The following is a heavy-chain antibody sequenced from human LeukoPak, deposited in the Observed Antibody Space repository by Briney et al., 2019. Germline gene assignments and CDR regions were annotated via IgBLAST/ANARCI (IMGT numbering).Heavy chain of an antibody. CDR2: IYHTGIT. CDR1: GGSISNYY. V-gene: IGHV4-59*08. CDR3: ASIEGFYFDY. J-gene: IGHJ4*02. D-gene: IGHD3-3*01. Sequence: PSETLSLTCTVSGGSISNYYWSWIRQPPGKGLEWIAYIYHTGITNYNPSLKSRVTISLDTSKNQFSLKLSSVTAADTAVYYCASIEGFYFDYWGQGTLVTVSS.